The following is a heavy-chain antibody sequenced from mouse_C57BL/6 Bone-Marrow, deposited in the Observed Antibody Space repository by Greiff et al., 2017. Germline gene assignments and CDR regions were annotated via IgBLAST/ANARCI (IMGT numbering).Heavy chain of an antibody. CDR2: FHPYNDDT. D-gene: IGHD5-1*01. J-gene: IGHJ2*01. V-gene: IGHV1-47*01. CDR3: ARSSTFFYYFDY. Sequence: VKLVESGAELVKPGASVKMSCKASGYTFTTYPIEWMKQNHGKSLEWIGNFHPYNDDTKYNEKFKGKATLTVEKSSNTVYLELSRLTSDDSSVYSCARSSTFFYYFDYWGQGTTLTVSS. CDR1: GYTFTTYP.